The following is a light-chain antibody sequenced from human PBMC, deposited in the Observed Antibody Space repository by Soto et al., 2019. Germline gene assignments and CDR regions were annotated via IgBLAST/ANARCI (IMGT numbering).Light chain of an antibody. CDR2: AAS. V-gene: IGKV1-27*01. CDR3: QKYNSALALT. CDR1: QSISIW. J-gene: IGKJ4*01. Sequence: DIQMTQSPSTLSASVGDRVTITCRASQSISIWLAWYQQKPGKVPKLLIYAASTLQSGVPSRFSGSGSGTDFTLTISSLQPEDVATYYCQKYNSALALTFGGGTKVDIK.